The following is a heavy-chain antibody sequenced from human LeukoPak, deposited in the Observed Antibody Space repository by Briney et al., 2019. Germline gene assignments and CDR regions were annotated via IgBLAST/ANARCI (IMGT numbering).Heavy chain of an antibody. CDR2: IRYDGSNK. CDR1: GFTFSSYG. D-gene: IGHD3-16*02. CDR3: ARGRRDTYYDYVWGSYRNDAFDI. V-gene: IGHV3-30*02. Sequence: GGSLRLSCAASGFTFSSYGMHWVRQAPGKGLEWVAFIRYDGSNKYYADSVKGRFTISRNNSKNTLYLQMNSLRAEDTAVYYCARGRRDTYYDYVWGSYRNDAFDIWGQGTMVTVSS. J-gene: IGHJ3*02.